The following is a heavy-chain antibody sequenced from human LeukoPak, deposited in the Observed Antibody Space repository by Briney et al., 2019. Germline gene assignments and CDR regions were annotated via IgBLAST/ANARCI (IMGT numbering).Heavy chain of an antibody. CDR3: ARQPPYSTVLDAFDI. CDR1: GYSSTNYW. Sequence: GESLKISCKGSGYSSTNYWIGWVRQMPGKGLEWMGIIYPGDSDTRYSPSFQGQVTISADKSISTAYLQWSSLKASDTAMYYCARQPPYSTVLDAFDIWGQGTMVTVSS. D-gene: IGHD2-15*01. J-gene: IGHJ3*02. CDR2: IYPGDSDT. V-gene: IGHV5-51*01.